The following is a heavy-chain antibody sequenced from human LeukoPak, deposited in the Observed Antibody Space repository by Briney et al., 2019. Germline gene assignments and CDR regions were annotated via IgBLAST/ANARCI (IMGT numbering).Heavy chain of an antibody. CDR1: GDSVSSNSAT. CDR2: TYYRSNWYN. CDR3: ARDLAGFGGYSYGMVDY. D-gene: IGHD5-18*01. J-gene: IGHJ4*02. V-gene: IGHV6-1*01. Sequence: SQTLSLTCAISGDSVSSNSATWNWFRQSPSRGLEWLGRTYYRSNWYNDYAESVKGRITIHPDTSKNQFSLQLNSVTPEDTAVYYCARDLAGFGGYSYGMVDYWGQGTLVTVSS.